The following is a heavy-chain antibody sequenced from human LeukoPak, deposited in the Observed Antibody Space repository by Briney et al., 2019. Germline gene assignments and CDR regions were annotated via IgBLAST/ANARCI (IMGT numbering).Heavy chain of an antibody. Sequence: PGGFLRLSCAASGFTFSSYAMSWVRQAPGKGLEWVSAISGSGRTAYYADSVKGRFTMSRDNSKNTLYLQMNSLRAEDTAVYYCAKPDSSFGNYYYYYMDVWGKGTTVTVSS. CDR3: AKPDSSFGNYYYYYMDV. CDR1: GFTFSSYA. CDR2: ISGSGRTA. V-gene: IGHV3-23*01. D-gene: IGHD3-10*01. J-gene: IGHJ6*03.